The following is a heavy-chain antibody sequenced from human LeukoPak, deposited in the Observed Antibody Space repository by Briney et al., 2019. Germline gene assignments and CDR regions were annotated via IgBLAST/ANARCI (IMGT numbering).Heavy chain of an antibody. Sequence: SQTLSLTCAISGYSVSSYSVPWNRNTQSPSQGLEWLGRTYYKSTWSNDYAVSVESRITINSDTSKNQFSLQLYSETPEDTAVYYCARARLHHTYGSGTNFDYWGQGTLVTVSA. CDR2: TYYKSTWSN. CDR3: ARARLHHTYGSGTNFDY. J-gene: IGHJ4*02. D-gene: IGHD3-10*01. V-gene: IGHV6-1*01. CDR1: GYSVSSYSVP.